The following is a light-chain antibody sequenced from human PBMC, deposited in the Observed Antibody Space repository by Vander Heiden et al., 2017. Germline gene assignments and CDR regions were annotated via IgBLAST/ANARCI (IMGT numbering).Light chain of an antibody. V-gene: IGKV3-15*01. Sequence: EIVMTQSPATLSVSPGETATLTCRASQSVTTKLAWYQHKPGQAPRLLIYHASTRATDIPARFSGGGSGTEFTLTISSPQSEDSAVYFCQHDDNWPITFGRGTRMEIK. J-gene: IGKJ5*01. CDR3: QHDDNWPIT. CDR2: HAS. CDR1: QSVTTK.